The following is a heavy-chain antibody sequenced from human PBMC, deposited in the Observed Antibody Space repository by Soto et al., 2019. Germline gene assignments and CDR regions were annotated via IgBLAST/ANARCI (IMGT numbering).Heavy chain of an antibody. CDR3: ARVEGNSYCADRVYT. J-gene: IGHJ5*02. Sequence: SETLSLTCAVSGDSVTSVNYFWTWIRQPPGGGLEWIGYISNSGISKYNPSLKSRVAMSQDTSKNQFSLNLHAVTAADTAVYFRARVEGNSYCADRVYTWGQGALVTV. D-gene: IGHD2-21*01. CDR2: ISNSGIS. V-gene: IGHV4-61*01. CDR1: GDSVTSVNYF.